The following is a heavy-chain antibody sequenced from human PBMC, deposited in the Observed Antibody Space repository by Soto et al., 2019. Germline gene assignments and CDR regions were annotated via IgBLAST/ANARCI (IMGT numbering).Heavy chain of an antibody. CDR3: AIPTYYYDSSGPPAY. D-gene: IGHD3-22*01. J-gene: IGHJ4*02. Sequence: GGSLRLSCAASGFTFSTYSMNWVRQAPGKGLEWVSYISSSSSTIFYTDSVKGRFTVSRDNAKNSLYPQMNSLRAEDTAVYYCAIPTYYYDSSGPPAYWGQGTLVTVSS. V-gene: IGHV3-48*01. CDR2: ISSSSSTI. CDR1: GFTFSTYS.